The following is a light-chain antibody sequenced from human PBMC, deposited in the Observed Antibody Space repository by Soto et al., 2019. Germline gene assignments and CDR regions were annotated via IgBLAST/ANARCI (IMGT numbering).Light chain of an antibody. V-gene: IGKV3-20*01. CDR2: GAS. Sequence: ESVLTQSPGTLSLSAGERATLSCRASQSVSKNYLAWYQQKPGQAPRLLIYGASNRATGIPDRFSGSGSGTDFTLTISRLEPEDFAVYYCQQYGSSGTFGQGTKVDI. J-gene: IGKJ1*01. CDR1: QSVSKNY. CDR3: QQYGSSGT.